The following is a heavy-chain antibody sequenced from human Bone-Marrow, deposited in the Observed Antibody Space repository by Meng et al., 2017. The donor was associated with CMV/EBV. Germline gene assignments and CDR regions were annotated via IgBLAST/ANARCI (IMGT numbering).Heavy chain of an antibody. D-gene: IGHD2/OR15-2a*01. J-gene: IGHJ6*02. CDR2: FITIFGTA. Sequence: SVKVTCKASGGTFSSSAISWVRQAPGQGLEWMGEFITIFGTANYAHKFQGRVTITTDESTSTAHLELSSLRSEDTAVYYWASGSTTLTYYYYYYGMDVWGQGTTVTVSS. V-gene: IGHV1-69*05. CDR3: ASGSTTLTYYYYYYGMDV. CDR1: GGTFSSSA.